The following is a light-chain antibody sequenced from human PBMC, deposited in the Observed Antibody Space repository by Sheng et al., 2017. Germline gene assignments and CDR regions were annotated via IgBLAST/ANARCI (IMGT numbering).Light chain of an antibody. CDR2: DAS. Sequence: EIVLTQSPGTLSLSPGERATLSCRTSQSVSSSYLAWYQQKPGQAPRLLIYDASNRATGIPDRFSGSGSGTDFTLSINRLEPEDFAVYYCHQCAGSPYTFGQGAKLEIK. J-gene: IGKJ2*01. V-gene: IGKV3-20*01. CDR1: QSVSSSY. CDR3: HQCAGSPYT.